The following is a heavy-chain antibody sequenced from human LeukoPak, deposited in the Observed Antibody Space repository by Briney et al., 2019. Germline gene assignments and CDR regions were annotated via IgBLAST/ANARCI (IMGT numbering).Heavy chain of an antibody. CDR3: ATWTGITPY. V-gene: IGHV3-11*01. D-gene: IGHD1-20*01. Sequence: LSLTCTVSGGSISSSSYYMTWIRQAPGKGLEWISYISSGDGPTYYADSVKGRFTISRDNAKNSLFLQMNSLRVEDTAVYYCATWTGITPYWGQGTLVTVSS. J-gene: IGHJ4*02. CDR2: ISSGDGPT. CDR1: GGSISSSSYY.